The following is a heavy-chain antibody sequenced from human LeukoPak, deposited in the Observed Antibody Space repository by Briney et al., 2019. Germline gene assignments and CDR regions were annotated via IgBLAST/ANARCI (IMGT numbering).Heavy chain of an antibody. CDR2: FDPEDGET. J-gene: IGHJ4*02. V-gene: IGHV1-24*01. CDR1: GYTLTELS. Sequence: ASVKVSCKVSGYTLTELSMHWVRQAPGKGLEWMGGFDPEDGETIYAQKFQGRVTMTEDTSTDTAHMELSSLRSEDTAVYYCATDSPTNQLGGYWGQGTLVTVSS. CDR3: ATDSPTNQLGGY. D-gene: IGHD2-2*01.